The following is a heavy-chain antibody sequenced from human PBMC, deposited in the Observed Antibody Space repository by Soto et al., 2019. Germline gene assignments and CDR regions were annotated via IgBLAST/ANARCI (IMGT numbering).Heavy chain of an antibody. CDR2: ISYDGSYT. D-gene: IGHD3-3*01. CDR3: AKGRTEVDFWTLDNNYIGMDF. J-gene: IGHJ6*02. CDR1: GFIFKSYA. V-gene: IGHV3-30*18. Sequence: GGSLRLSCSASGFIFKSYAMHWVRRSPVKGLEWVAVISYDGSYTYYADSVRGRVTISRDNSKNTHFLQMTGLKPEDTAVYFCAKGRTEVDFWTLDNNYIGMDFWSQCTTVTVSS.